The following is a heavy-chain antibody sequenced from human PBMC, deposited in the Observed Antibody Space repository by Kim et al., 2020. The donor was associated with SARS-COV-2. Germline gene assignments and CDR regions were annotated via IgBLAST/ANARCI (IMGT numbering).Heavy chain of an antibody. D-gene: IGHD3-3*01. CDR1: GFTFSSYE. CDR2: ISSSGSTI. J-gene: IGHJ6*02. Sequence: GGSLRLSCAASGFTFSSYEMNWVRQAPGKGLEWVSYISSSGSTIYYADSVKGRFTISRDNAKNSLYLQMNSLRAEDTAVYYCARDGLFGDFWSGYHYYYGMDVWGQGTTVTVSS. V-gene: IGHV3-48*03. CDR3: ARDGLFGDFWSGYHYYYGMDV.